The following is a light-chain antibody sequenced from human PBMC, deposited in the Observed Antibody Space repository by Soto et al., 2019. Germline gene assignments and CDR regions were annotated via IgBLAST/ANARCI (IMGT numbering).Light chain of an antibody. CDR3: SSYTSSSTYV. CDR1: SSDVGGYDY. V-gene: IGLV2-14*01. CDR2: EVS. Sequence: QSALTQPASVSGSPGQSITISCTGTSSDVGGYDYVSWDQQHPGKAPKLMISEVSNRPSGVSNRFSGSKSGNTASLTISGLQAEDEADYYCSSYTSSSTYVFGTGTKVTVL. J-gene: IGLJ1*01.